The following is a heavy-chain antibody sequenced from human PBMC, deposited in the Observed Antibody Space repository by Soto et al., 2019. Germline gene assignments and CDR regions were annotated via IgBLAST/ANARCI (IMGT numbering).Heavy chain of an antibody. CDR3: ASTYGGNSGTFDY. J-gene: IGHJ4*02. Sequence: SVKVSCKASGGTFSSYAISWLRQAPGQGLEWMGGIIPIFGTANYAQKFQGRVTITADKSTSTAYMELSSLRSEDTAVYYCASTYGGNSGTFDYWGQGTLVTVSS. D-gene: IGHD4-17*01. CDR2: IIPIFGTA. CDR1: GGTFSSYA. V-gene: IGHV1-69*06.